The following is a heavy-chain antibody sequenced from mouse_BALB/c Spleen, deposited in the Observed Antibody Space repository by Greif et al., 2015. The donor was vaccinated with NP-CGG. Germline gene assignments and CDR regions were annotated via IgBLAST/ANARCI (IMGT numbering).Heavy chain of an antibody. J-gene: IGHJ1*01. Sequence: EVQLQQSGAELVKPGASVKLSCTASGFNIKDTYMHWVKQRPEQGLEWNGRIDPANGNTKYDPKFQGKATITADTSSNTAYLRLSSLTSEDTAVYYCARSGYYGSSYWYFDVWGAGTTVTASS. CDR2: IDPANGNT. V-gene: IGHV14-3*02. D-gene: IGHD1-1*01. CDR3: ARSGYYGSSYWYFDV. CDR1: GFNIKDTY.